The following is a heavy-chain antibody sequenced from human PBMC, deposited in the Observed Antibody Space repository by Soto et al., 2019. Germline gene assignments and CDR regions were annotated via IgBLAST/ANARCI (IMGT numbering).Heavy chain of an antibody. D-gene: IGHD3-22*01. V-gene: IGHV1-46*01. CDR1: GYTFTSYY. CDR3: ARALRITMIVVARGPYYHGMDL. CDR2: INPSGGST. Sequence: ASVKVSCKASGYTFTSYYMHWVRQAPGQGLEWMGIINPSGGSTSYAQKFRGRVTMTRDTSTSTVYMELSSLRSEDTAVYYCARALRITMIVVARGPYYHGMDLWGQGTTVTVSS. J-gene: IGHJ6*02.